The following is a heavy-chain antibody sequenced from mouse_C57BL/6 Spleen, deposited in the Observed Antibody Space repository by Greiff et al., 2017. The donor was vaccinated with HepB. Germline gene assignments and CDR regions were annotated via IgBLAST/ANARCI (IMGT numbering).Heavy chain of an antibody. CDR1: GYTFTSYW. V-gene: IGHV1-7*01. D-gene: IGHD2-4*01. J-gene: IGHJ1*03. CDR3: ARHPYDYGGYFDV. CDR2: INPSSGYT. Sequence: VQLQQSGAELAKPGASVKLSCKASGYTFTSYWMHWVKQRPGQGLEWIGYINPSSGYTKYNQKFKDKATLTADKSSSTAYMQLSSLTYEDSAVYYCARHPYDYGGYFDVWGTGTTVTVSS.